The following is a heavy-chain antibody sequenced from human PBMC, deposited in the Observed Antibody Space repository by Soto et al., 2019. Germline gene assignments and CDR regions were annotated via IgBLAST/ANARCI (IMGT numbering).Heavy chain of an antibody. CDR3: ARERPGIPFDY. CDR1: GFTFSNYN. D-gene: IGHD5-18*01. V-gene: IGHV3-48*02. Sequence: EVQLVESGGVLAQPGGSLRLSCETSGFTFSNYNMNWVRQAPGKGLEWVSYITTTGGTTHYADSVEGRFTISRENAKSSLFLQMNSLRNEDTAVYYCARERPGIPFDYWGQGTLVTVSS. J-gene: IGHJ4*02. CDR2: ITTTGGTT.